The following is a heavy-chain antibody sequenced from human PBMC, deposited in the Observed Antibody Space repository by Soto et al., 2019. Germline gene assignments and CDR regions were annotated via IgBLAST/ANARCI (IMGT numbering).Heavy chain of an antibody. CDR2: ITASRDNT. V-gene: IGHV3-23*01. D-gene: IGHD3-22*01. CDR1: GFTFSTYV. J-gene: IGHJ4*02. Sequence: GGSLRLACAASGFTFSTYVVNGVRQAPGKGLEYISAITASRDNTFYADSVKGRFAISRDNSKNTLYLQMRSLRAEDTAVHYCGRDTGMGTYYEVGRRHGGDSWGQGT. CDR3: GRDTGMGTYYEVGRRHGGDS.